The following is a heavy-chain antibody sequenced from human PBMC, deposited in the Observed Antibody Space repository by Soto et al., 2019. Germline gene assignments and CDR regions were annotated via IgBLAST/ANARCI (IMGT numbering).Heavy chain of an antibody. CDR3: ARVGRNSSHRKKYYSYYGMDV. CDR1: GYSFTSYW. V-gene: IGHV5-10-1*01. CDR2: IDPSDSYT. J-gene: IGHJ6*02. D-gene: IGHD6-13*01. Sequence: PGESLKISCKGSGYSFTSYWISWVRQMPGKGLEWMGRIDPSDSYTNYSPSFQGHVTISADKSISTAYLQWSSLKASDTAMYYCARVGRNSSHRKKYYSYYGMDVWGQETTVTVSS.